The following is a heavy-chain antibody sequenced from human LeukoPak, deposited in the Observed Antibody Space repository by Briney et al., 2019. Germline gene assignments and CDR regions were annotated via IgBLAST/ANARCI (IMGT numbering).Heavy chain of an antibody. V-gene: IGHV4-59*02. Sequence: PSETLSLTGTVSGGSVGSHYWSWIRQPPGKRLEWSGYIYYSGSTNYNSSLKSVATISVDTSKNQFSLKLSSVTAADTAVYYCARHPTVTTKHFDDWGQGTLVTVSS. J-gene: IGHJ4*02. CDR2: IYYSGST. CDR3: ARHPTVTTKHFDD. D-gene: IGHD4-17*01. CDR1: GGSVGSHY.